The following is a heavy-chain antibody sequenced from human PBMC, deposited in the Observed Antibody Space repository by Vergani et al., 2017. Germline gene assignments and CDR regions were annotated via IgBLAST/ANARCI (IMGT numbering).Heavy chain of an antibody. CDR2: INADNGNT. D-gene: IGHD6-13*01. J-gene: IGHJ4*02. V-gene: IGHV1-3*01. Sequence: QVLLVQSGPEVKKPGASVKVSCKASGYTFTNYTIHWVRQASGQRLEWMGWINADNGNTKYSQQFQGRDTISRETSASTAYMELSSLRSEDTAVYYCARVKDTSGWFVFWDCWGQGTLVTVSS. CDR3: ARVKDTSGWFVFWDC. CDR1: GYTFTNYT.